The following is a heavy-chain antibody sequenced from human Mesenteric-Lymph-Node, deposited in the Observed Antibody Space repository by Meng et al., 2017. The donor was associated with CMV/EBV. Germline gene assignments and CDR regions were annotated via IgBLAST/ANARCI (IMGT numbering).Heavy chain of an antibody. V-gene: IGHV4-39*01. CDR2: VFYSGYT. J-gene: IGHJ5*02. CDR1: GGSVSSTTSY. Sequence: GGSVSSTTSYWGWIRQPPGKGIEWIGSVFYSGYTSYHPSLKSRVTISVDTSRNQFSLRLSSVAAADTAVYYCARRHGGSGWEGPFDPWGQGTLVTVSS. D-gene: IGHD6-19*01. CDR3: ARRHGGSGWEGPFDP.